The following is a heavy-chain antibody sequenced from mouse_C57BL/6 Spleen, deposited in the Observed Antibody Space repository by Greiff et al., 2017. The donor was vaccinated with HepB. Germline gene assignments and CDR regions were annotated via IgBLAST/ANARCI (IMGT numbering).Heavy chain of an antibody. Sequence: QVQLQQSGPELVKPGASVKISCKVSGYAFSSSWMNWVKQRPGKGLEWIGRFYPGDGDTNYNGKFKGKATLTADKSSSTAYMQLSSLTSEDSAVYFCARSGRQLRLPYAMDYWGQGTSVTVSS. CDR2: FYPGDGDT. CDR1: GYAFSSSW. V-gene: IGHV1-82*01. J-gene: IGHJ4*01. CDR3: ARSGRQLRLPYAMDY. D-gene: IGHD3-2*02.